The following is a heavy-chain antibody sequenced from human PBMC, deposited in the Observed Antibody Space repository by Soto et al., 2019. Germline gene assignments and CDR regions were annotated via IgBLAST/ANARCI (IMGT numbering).Heavy chain of an antibody. J-gene: IGHJ4*02. CDR1: GFTFSSYG. V-gene: IGHV3-30*18. CDR2: ISYDGSNK. Sequence: QVQLVESGGGVVQPGRSLRLSCAASGFTFSSYGMHWVRQAPGKGLEWVAVISYDGSNKYYADSVKGRFTISRDNSKNTLYLQMNSLRAEDTAVYYCAKDMRGYDFWSGYYFSIDYWGQGTLVTVSS. D-gene: IGHD3-3*01. CDR3: AKDMRGYDFWSGYYFSIDY.